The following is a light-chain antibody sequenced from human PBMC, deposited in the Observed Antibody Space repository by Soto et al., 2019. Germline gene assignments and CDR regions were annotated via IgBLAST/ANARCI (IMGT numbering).Light chain of an antibody. CDR1: PGAVTSGHY. CDR2: DTS. Sequence: QAVVTQEPSLTVSPGGTVTLTGASNPGAVTSGHYPHWLQQRPGQAPRTLIYDTSNKQSWTPARFSGSLLGGKAALTLSGAQPEDEADYYCLLSYSGGNWVFGGGTKLTVL. CDR3: LLSYSGGNWV. J-gene: IGLJ3*02. V-gene: IGLV7-46*01.